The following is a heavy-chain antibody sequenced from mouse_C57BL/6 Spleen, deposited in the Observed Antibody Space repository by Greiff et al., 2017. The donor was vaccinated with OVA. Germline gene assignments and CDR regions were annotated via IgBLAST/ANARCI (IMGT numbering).Heavy chain of an antibody. CDR1: GFTFSSYA. V-gene: IGHV5-4*03. CDR3: ARIPLYYYGSGYFDY. D-gene: IGHD1-1*01. CDR2: ISDGGSYT. Sequence: EVMLVESGGGLVKPGGSLKLSCAASGFTFSSYAMSWVRQTPEKRLEWVATISDGGSYTYYPDNVKGRFTISRDNAKNNLYLQMSHLKSEDTAMYYCARIPLYYYGSGYFDYWGQGTTLTVSS. J-gene: IGHJ2*01.